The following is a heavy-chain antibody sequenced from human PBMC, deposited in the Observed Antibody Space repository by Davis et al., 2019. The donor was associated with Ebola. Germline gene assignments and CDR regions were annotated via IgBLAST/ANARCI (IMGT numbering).Heavy chain of an antibody. CDR2: MSGDSLYT. CDR1: GFTFTDYY. V-gene: IGHV3-11*06. CDR3: ARVSRKISTGWYRFDAFDI. D-gene: IGHD6-19*01. J-gene: IGHJ3*02. Sequence: GGSLRLSCAASGFTFTDYYMSWIRQAPGKGLEWVAYMSGDSLYTNYADSVRGRFTISRDGAKNSLYLQMNSLRAEDTAVYYCARVSRKISTGWYRFDAFDIWGQGTLVTVCS.